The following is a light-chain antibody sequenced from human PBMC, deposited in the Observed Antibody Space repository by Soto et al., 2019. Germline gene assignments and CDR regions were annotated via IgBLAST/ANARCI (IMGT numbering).Light chain of an antibody. V-gene: IGKV1-5*01. CDR3: QPYHTFWT. Sequence: DIQMTQSPSTLSASVGDRVTIACRATQTITRWLAWYQQKPGKAPKLLIFDASTLESGVPSRFSGSGYGTEFTLTISSLQPEDFATYYCQPYHTFWTFGQGTTVEVK. CDR1: QTITRW. CDR2: DAS. J-gene: IGKJ1*01.